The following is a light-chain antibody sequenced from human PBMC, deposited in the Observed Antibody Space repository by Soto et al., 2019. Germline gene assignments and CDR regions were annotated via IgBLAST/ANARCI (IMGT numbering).Light chain of an antibody. V-gene: IGKV1-33*01. CDR2: DAS. CDR3: QKSDHLPL. J-gene: IGKJ3*01. Sequence: DIQMTQSPPSLSASVGDRVTITCQASQDIGNSLNWFQHKPGKAPNLVIYDASNLEIGVPSRFSGSGSGTDFTFTITSLRPEYIARYYCQKSDHLPLVGPGTKVDSK. CDR1: QDIGNS.